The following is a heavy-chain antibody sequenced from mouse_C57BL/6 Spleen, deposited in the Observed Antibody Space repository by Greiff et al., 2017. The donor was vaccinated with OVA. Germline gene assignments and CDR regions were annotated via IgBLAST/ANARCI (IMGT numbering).Heavy chain of an antibody. D-gene: IGHD1-1*01. V-gene: IGHV1-64*01. CDR2: IHPNSGST. CDR3: ARLGATTVLDY. Sequence: QVQLQQPGAELVKPGASVKLSCKASGYTFTSYWMHWVKQRPGQGLEWIGMIHPNSGSTNYNEKFKSKATLTVDKSSSTAYMQLSSLTSEDSAVYYCARLGATTVLDYWGQGTTLTVSS. J-gene: IGHJ2*01. CDR1: GYTFTSYW.